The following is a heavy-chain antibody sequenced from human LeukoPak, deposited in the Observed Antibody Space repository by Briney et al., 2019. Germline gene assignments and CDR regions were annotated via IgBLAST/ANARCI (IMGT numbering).Heavy chain of an antibody. D-gene: IGHD6-19*01. CDR3: ARHGSASGWYRSHFDY. V-gene: IGHV4-39*01. Sequence: PSETLSLTCTVSGGSISSSSYYWGWIRQPPGKGLEWIGSIYYSGSTYYSPSLKSRVTKSVDTSKNQFSLKLSSVTAADTAVYYCARHGSASGWYRSHFDYWGEGTLVTVSS. CDR2: IYYSGST. J-gene: IGHJ4*02. CDR1: GGSISSSSYY.